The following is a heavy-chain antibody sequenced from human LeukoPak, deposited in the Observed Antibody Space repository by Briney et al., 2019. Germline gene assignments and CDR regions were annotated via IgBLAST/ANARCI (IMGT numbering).Heavy chain of an antibody. V-gene: IGHV1-8*01. CDR1: GYTFTSYD. CDR2: MNPNSGNT. J-gene: IGHJ4*02. CDR3: ARFGWFGEYHFDY. Sequence: PQASVRVSCTASGYTFTSYDINWVRQATGQGLEWMGWMNPNSGNTGYAQKFQGRVTMTRNTSISTAYMELSSLRSEDTAVYYCARFGWFGEYHFDYWGQGTLVTVSS. D-gene: IGHD3-10*01.